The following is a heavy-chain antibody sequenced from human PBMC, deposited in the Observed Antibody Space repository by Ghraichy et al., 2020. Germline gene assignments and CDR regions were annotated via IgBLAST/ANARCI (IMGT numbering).Heavy chain of an antibody. Sequence: ASVKVSCKASGYTFNSYGISWVRQATGQGLERTGWNSTNNGNTKYAQKLKGRVTRTTDTSTSTAYMELRSLRSDDTAVYYCAAPGGFLPTLPLDYWDQGTLVIVSS. D-gene: IGHD3-3*01. CDR3: AAPGGFLPTLPLDY. CDR1: GYTFNSYG. V-gene: IGHV1-18*01. J-gene: IGHJ4*02. CDR2: NSTNNGNT.